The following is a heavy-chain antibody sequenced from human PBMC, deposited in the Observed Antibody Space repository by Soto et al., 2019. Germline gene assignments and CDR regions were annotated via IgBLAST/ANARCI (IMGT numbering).Heavy chain of an antibody. CDR3: ARDAVTSFPYYYYYGMDV. CDR1: GYTFTGYY. J-gene: IGHJ6*02. Sequence: GASVKVSCKASGYTFTGYYMHWVRQAPGQGLEWMGWINPNSGGTNYAQKFQGWVTMTRDTSISTAYMELSRLRSDDTAVYYCARDAVTSFPYYYYYGMDVWGQGTTVTVSS. CDR2: INPNSGGT. D-gene: IGHD2-2*01. V-gene: IGHV1-2*04.